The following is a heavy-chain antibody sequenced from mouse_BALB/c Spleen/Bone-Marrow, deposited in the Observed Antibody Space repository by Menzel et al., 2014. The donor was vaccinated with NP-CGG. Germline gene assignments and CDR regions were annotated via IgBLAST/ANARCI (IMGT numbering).Heavy chain of an antibody. CDR1: GFTFSSFG. CDR3: ARNYDFWFGY. J-gene: IGHJ3*01. CDR2: ISSGSRTI. Sequence: EVMLVESGGGLVQPGGSRKLSCAASGFTFSSFGMHWVRQAPEKGLEWVAYISSGSRTIYYADTVKGRFTISRDNPKNTLFLQMTSLRSEDTATYYCARNYDFWFGYWGQGTLVTVSA. D-gene: IGHD2-4*01. V-gene: IGHV5-17*02.